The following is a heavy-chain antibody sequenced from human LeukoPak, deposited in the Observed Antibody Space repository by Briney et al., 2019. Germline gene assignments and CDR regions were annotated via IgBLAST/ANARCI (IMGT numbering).Heavy chain of an antibody. J-gene: IGHJ4*02. CDR3: AKDFYGSGSYYPNFDY. CDR2: ISWNSGSI. Sequence: GGSLRLSCAASGFTFDDYAMHWVRQAPGKGLEWVSGISWNSGSIGYADSVKGRFTISRDNAKNSLYLQMSSLRAEDTALYYCAKDFYGSGSYYPNFDYWGQGTLVTVSS. CDR1: GFTFDDYA. D-gene: IGHD3-10*01. V-gene: IGHV3-9*01.